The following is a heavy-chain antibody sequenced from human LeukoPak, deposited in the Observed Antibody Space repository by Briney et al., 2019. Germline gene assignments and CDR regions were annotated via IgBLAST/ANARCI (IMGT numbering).Heavy chain of an antibody. CDR3: ARFPRGYSYGPVDV. V-gene: IGHV4-59*01. CDR1: GGSISSYY. CDR2: IYYSGST. D-gene: IGHD5-18*01. J-gene: IGHJ6*04. Sequence: SETLSLTCTVSGGSISSYYWSWIRQPPGKGLEWIGYIYYSGSTNYNPSLKSRVTMSVDTSKNQFSLKLSSVTAADTAVYYCARFPRGYSYGPVDVWGKGTTVTISS.